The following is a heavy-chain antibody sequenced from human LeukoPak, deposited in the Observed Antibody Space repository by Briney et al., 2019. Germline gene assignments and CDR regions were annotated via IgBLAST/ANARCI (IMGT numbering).Heavy chain of an antibody. J-gene: IGHJ4*02. CDR3: ARSREQQLVGGPDY. CDR2: IYPGDSDT. D-gene: IGHD6-13*01. CDR1: GYSFTSYW. Sequence: GEALKISCKGSGYSFTSYWIGWVRQVPGKGLEWMGIIYPGDSDTRYSPSFQGQVTISADKSIRTAYLQWSSLKASDTAMYYCARSREQQLVGGPDYWGQGTLVTVSS. V-gene: IGHV5-51*01.